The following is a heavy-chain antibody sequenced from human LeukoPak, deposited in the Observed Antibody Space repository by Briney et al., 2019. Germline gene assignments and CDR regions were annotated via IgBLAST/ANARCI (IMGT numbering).Heavy chain of an antibody. CDR2: ISNIGSS. CDR1: GACIRSYF. V-gene: IGHV4-59*01. CDR3: TRDRSALDT. Sequence: PSETLSLTCTVSGACIRSYFWTWIRRSPGKGLEWIGYISNIGSSNYNPSLKSRVTISGDTSKNQFSLKLSSVTAADTAVYYCTRDRSALDTWGQGTMVTVSS. J-gene: IGHJ3*02.